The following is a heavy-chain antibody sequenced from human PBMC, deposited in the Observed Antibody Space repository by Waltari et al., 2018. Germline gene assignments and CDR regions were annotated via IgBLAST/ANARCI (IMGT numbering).Heavy chain of an antibody. V-gene: IGHV3-7*02. CDR3: ASPFYDFWSGRLHDAFDI. D-gene: IGHD3-3*01. Sequence: GESGGGLVQPGGSLRLSCAASGFTFSSYWMSWVRQAPGKGLEWVANIKQDGSEKYYVDSVKGRFTISRDNAKNSLYLQMNSLRAEDTAVYYCASPFYDFWSGRLHDAFDIWGQGTMVTVSS. CDR1: GFTFSSYW. CDR2: IKQDGSEK. J-gene: IGHJ3*02.